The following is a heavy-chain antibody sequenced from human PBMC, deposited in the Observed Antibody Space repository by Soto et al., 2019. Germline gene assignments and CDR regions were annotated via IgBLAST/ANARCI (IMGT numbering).Heavy chain of an antibody. V-gene: IGHV3-30*18. CDR3: AKAPNWNYSRGYFDL. J-gene: IGHJ2*01. Sequence: QVQLVESGGGVVQPGRSLRLSCAASGFTFSSYGMHWVRQAPGKGLEWVAVISYDGSNKYYADSVNGRFTISRDNSKNTLYLQMNSLRAEDTAVYYCAKAPNWNYSRGYFDLWGRGTLVTVSS. CDR1: GFTFSSYG. D-gene: IGHD1-7*01. CDR2: ISYDGSNK.